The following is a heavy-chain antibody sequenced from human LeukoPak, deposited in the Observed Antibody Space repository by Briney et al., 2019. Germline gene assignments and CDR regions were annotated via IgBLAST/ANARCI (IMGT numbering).Heavy chain of an antibody. CDR3: ARGDYYGSGSYYKKTVDY. Sequence: GGSLRLSCATSGFTFTNYGMNWVRQAPGKGLEWVAYISNSAILYADSVKGRFTISRDNARNSLYLQMNSLRSDDTAVYYCARGDYYGSGSYYKKTVDYWGQGTLVTVSS. CDR2: ISNSAI. CDR1: GFTFTNYG. V-gene: IGHV3-48*01. J-gene: IGHJ4*02. D-gene: IGHD3-10*01.